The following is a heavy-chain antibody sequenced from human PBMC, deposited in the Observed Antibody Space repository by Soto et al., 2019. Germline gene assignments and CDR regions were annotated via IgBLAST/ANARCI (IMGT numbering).Heavy chain of an antibody. J-gene: IGHJ4*02. D-gene: IGHD4-4*01. Sequence: SETLSLTCTVSGGSISSGGYYWSWIRQHPGKGLEWIGYIYYSGSTYYNPSLKSRVTISVDTSKNQLSLKLSSVTAADTAVYYCARLFYSNYRVDYWGQGTLVTVSS. CDR2: IYYSGST. CDR1: GGSISSGGYY. V-gene: IGHV4-31*03. CDR3: ARLFYSNYRVDY.